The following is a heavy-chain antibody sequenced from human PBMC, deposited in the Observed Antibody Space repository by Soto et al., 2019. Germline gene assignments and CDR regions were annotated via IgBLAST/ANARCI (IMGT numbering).Heavy chain of an antibody. J-gene: IGHJ4*02. Sequence: GASVKVSCKASAYTFSFYGVTWVRQAPGQGLEWMGWISGYNGDTKYAEKFQGRLSMTTDTSTSTAYMELRTLRSDDTAVYYCARDSAAGVTGTTMIDYWGQGTLVTVSS. CDR2: ISGYNGDT. D-gene: IGHD1-7*01. CDR1: AYTFSFYG. CDR3: ARDSAAGVTGTTMIDY. V-gene: IGHV1-18*01.